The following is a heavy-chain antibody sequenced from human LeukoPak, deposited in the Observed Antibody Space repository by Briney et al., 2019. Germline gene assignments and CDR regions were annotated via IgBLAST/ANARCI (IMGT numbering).Heavy chain of an antibody. J-gene: IGHJ3*02. CDR2: ISGSGGST. Sequence: GGSLRLSCAASGFTFSSYSMNWVRQAPGKGLEWVSAISGSGGSTYYADSVKGRFTISRDNSKNTLYLQVNSLRAEDTAVYYCAKAHSPYYYDSSGPFDAFDIWGQGTMVTVSS. D-gene: IGHD3-22*01. CDR3: AKAHSPYYYDSSGPFDAFDI. CDR1: GFTFSSYS. V-gene: IGHV3-23*01.